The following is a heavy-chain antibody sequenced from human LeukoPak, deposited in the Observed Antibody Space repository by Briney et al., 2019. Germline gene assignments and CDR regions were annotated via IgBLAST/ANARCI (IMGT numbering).Heavy chain of an antibody. V-gene: IGHV4-38-2*02. CDR3: ARVLRGYSYGYGLTYFDY. CDR1: GYSISTGYY. J-gene: IGHJ4*02. CDR2: FYHGGST. D-gene: IGHD5-18*01. Sequence: SETLSLTCTVSGYSISTGYYWDWIRQPPGKGLEWIGTFYHGGSTYYNPSLKSRVTISVDTSKNQFSLKLSSVTAADTAVYYCARVLRGYSYGYGLTYFDYWGQGTLVTVSS.